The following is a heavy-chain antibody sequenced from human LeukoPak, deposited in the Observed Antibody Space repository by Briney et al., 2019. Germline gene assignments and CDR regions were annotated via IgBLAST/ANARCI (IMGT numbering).Heavy chain of an antibody. CDR3: ARGPPSSSWYVSRNWFDP. V-gene: IGHV1-8*02. CDR1: GYTFTSYG. D-gene: IGHD6-13*01. Sequence: ASVKVSCKASGYTFTSYGINWVRQAPGQGLEWMGWMNPNSGNTGYAQKFQGRVTMTRNTAISTAYMELSSLRSEDTAVYYCARGPPSSSWYVSRNWFDPWGQGTLVTVSS. J-gene: IGHJ5*02. CDR2: MNPNSGNT.